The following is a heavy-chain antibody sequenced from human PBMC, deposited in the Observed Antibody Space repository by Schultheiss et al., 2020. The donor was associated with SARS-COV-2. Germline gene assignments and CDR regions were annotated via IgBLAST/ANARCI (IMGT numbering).Heavy chain of an antibody. Sequence: SETLSLTCAVYGGSFSGYYWSWIRQPAGKGLEWIGRIYTSGSTNYNPSLKSRVTISVDTSKNQFSLKLSSVTAADTAVYYCARAKVVPAAMGENWFDPWGQGTLVTVSS. D-gene: IGHD2-2*01. CDR1: GGSFSGYY. CDR3: ARAKVVPAAMGENWFDP. CDR2: IYTSGST. V-gene: IGHV4-59*10. J-gene: IGHJ5*02.